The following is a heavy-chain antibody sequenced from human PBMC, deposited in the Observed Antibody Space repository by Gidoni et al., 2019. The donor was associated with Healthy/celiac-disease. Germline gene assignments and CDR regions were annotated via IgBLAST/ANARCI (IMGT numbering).Heavy chain of an antibody. CDR1: GYTPTEFS. D-gene: IGHD1-26*01. CDR3: ATPYIVGATKPNDAFDI. CDR2: FDPEDGET. Sequence: QVQLVQSGAEVKKPAPSVKVSCKVSGYTPTEFSLHWVRQAPGKGLEWMGGFDPEDGETIYAQKFQGRVTMTEDTSTDTAYMELSSLRSEDTAVYYCATPYIVGATKPNDAFDIWGQGTMVTVSS. J-gene: IGHJ3*02. V-gene: IGHV1-24*01.